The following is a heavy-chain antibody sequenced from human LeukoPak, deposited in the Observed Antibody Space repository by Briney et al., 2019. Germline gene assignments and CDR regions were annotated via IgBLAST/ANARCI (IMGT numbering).Heavy chain of an antibody. D-gene: IGHD6-19*01. CDR2: ISGSGGST. Sequence: PGRSLRLSCAASGFTFSSYAMSWVRQAPGKGLEWVSAISGSGGSTYYADSVKGRFTISRDNSKNTLYLQMNSLRAEDTAVYYCAKDQFIGSGWDYWGQGTLVTVSS. J-gene: IGHJ4*02. CDR1: GFTFSSYA. V-gene: IGHV3-23*01. CDR3: AKDQFIGSGWDY.